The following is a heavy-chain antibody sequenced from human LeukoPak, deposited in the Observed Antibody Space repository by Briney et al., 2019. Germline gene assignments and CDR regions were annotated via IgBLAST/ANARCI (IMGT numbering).Heavy chain of an antibody. CDR1: GFTFSSYS. J-gene: IGHJ5*02. V-gene: IGHV3-21*01. CDR2: ISSSSSYI. CDR3: ARDRACSSTSCYDNWFDP. D-gene: IGHD2-2*01. Sequence: GGSLRLSCAASGFTFSSYSMNWVRQAPGKGLEWVSSISSSSSYIYYADSVKGRFTISRDNAKNSLYLQMNSLRAEDTAVYYCARDRACSSTSCYDNWFDPWGQGTLVTVSS.